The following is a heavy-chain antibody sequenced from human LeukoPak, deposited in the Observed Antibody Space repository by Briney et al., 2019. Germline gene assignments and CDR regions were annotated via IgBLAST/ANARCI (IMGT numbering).Heavy chain of an antibody. J-gene: IGHJ5*02. CDR3: ARIAWLLPS. D-gene: IGHD3-22*01. V-gene: IGHV4-38-2*02. CDR1: GYSISSGYY. CDR2: IYHSGIT. Sequence: PSETLSLTCTVSGYSISSGYYWGWVRQPPGKGLEWIGSIYHSGITYYNPSLKSRVTISVDTSKNQFSLRLSSVTAADTAVYYCARIAWLLPSWGQGTLVTVSS.